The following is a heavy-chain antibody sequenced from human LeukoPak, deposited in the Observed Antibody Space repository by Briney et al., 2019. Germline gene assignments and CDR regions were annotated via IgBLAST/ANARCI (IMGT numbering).Heavy chain of an antibody. CDR2: ISGSGGST. Sequence: PGGSLRLSCAASGFTFRHYSMSWVRQAPRKRLQWVSVISGSGGSTYYADSVKGRFTISRDNSKNTLYVQMNSLRAEDTAVYYCAKDYCSSTSCYPLDAFDIWGQGTMVTVSS. V-gene: IGHV3-23*01. CDR1: GFTFRHYS. J-gene: IGHJ3*02. CDR3: AKDYCSSTSCYPLDAFDI. D-gene: IGHD2-2*01.